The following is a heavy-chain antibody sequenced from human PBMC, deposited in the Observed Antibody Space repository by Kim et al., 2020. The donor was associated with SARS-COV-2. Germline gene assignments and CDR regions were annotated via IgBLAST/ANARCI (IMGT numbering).Heavy chain of an antibody. Sequence: GGSLRLSCAASGFTFSSYWMSWVRQAPGKGLEWVANIKQDGSEKYYVDSVKGRFTISRDNAKNSLYLQMNSLRAEDTAVYYCERILGGYYYGSGRAYYYYYGMDVWGQGTTVTVSS. CDR1: GFTFSSYW. V-gene: IGHV3-7*01. CDR3: ERILGGYYYGSGRAYYYYYGMDV. CDR2: IKQDGSEK. J-gene: IGHJ6*02. D-gene: IGHD3-10*01.